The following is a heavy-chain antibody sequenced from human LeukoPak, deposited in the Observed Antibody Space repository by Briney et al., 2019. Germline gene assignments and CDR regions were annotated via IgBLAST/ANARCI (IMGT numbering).Heavy chain of an antibody. CDR2: ILYDGSKK. D-gene: IGHD2-2*02. CDR3: AKDWLGYCSSTSCYTNMDV. Sequence: GRSLRLSCVASGFTFSHYSLHWVRQAPGKGLEWVTLILYDGSKKYYTDSVRGRFTISRDDSKNTLYLQMNSLRAEDTAVYYCAKDWLGYCSSTSCYTNMDVWGKGTTVTVSS. J-gene: IGHJ6*03. CDR1: GFTFSHYS. V-gene: IGHV3-30-3*01.